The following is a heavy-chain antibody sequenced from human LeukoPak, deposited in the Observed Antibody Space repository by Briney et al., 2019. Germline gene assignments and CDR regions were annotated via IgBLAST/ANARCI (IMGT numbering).Heavy chain of an antibody. CDR1: GDSISSGGYS. V-gene: IGHV4-30-4*07. CDR2: IYYSGST. J-gene: IGHJ4*02. D-gene: IGHD5-12*01. Sequence: PSQTLSLTCAVSGDSISSGGYSWNWIRQPPGKGLEWIGFIYYSGSTNYNPSLKSRVTISVDTSKNQFSLKLSSVTAADTAMYYCARVSGYDWESFYDYWGQGSLVTVSS. CDR3: ARVSGYDWESFYDY.